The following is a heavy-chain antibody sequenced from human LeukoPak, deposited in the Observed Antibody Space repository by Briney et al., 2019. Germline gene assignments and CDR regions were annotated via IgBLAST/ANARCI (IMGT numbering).Heavy chain of an antibody. Sequence: SETLSLTCTVSGGSITNYYWTWIRQPPGKELEWIGFIYYSGSTNYSPSLKSRVTISVDTSKNQFSLKLSSVTAADTAVYYCARGISELPRNNWFDPWGQGTLVTVSS. CDR2: IYYSGST. V-gene: IGHV4-59*01. J-gene: IGHJ5*02. CDR1: GGSITNYY. CDR3: ARGISELPRNNWFDP. D-gene: IGHD1-26*01.